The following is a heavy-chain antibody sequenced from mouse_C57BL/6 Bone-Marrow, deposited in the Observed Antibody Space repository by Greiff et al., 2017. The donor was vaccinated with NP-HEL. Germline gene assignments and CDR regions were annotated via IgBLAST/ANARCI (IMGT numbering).Heavy chain of an antibody. V-gene: IGHV1-61*01. Sequence: QVQLQQPGAELVRPGSSVKLSCKASGYTFTSYWMDWVKQRPGQGLEWIGNIYPSDSETHYNQKFKDKATLTVDKSSSTAYMQLSSLTSEDSAVYYCARRGSCHFDYWGQGTTLTVSS. CDR3: ARRGSCHFDY. CDR2: IYPSDSET. J-gene: IGHJ2*01. D-gene: IGHD1-3*01. CDR1: GYTFTSYW.